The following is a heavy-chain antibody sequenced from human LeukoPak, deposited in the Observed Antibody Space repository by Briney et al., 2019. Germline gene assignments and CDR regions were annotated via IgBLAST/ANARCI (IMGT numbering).Heavy chain of an antibody. V-gene: IGHV1-18*04. Sequence: GASVKVSCKASGYTFTSYGISWVRQAPGQGLEWMGRISAYNGNTNYAQKLQGRVTMTTDTSTSTAYMELRSLRSDDTAVYYCARGVNSVWFGEARFDPWGQGTLVTVSS. CDR1: GYTFTSYG. D-gene: IGHD3-10*01. CDR3: ARGVNSVWFGEARFDP. J-gene: IGHJ5*02. CDR2: ISAYNGNT.